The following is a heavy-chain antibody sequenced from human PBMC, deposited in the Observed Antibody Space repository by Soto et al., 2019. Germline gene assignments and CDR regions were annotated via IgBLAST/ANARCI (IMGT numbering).Heavy chain of an antibody. V-gene: IGHV1-69*12. CDR1: GGTFSTSA. D-gene: IGHD3-3*02. Sequence: QVQLVQSGAEVKKPGSSVKVSCKASGGTFSTSAISWVRQAPGQGLEWVGGIMPVFATPDYAQKFQGRVTISADESTTTTYLELTSLRSDDTAVYYCARDKDRQQLGGNYYYILDVWGXGTAIIVSS. CDR2: IMPVFATP. J-gene: IGHJ6*02. CDR3: ARDKDRQQLGGNYYYILDV.